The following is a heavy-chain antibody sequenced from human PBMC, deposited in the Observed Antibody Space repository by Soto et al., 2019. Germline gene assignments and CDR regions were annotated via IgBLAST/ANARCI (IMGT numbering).Heavy chain of an antibody. Sequence: GASVQVSCKASGYTFTSYAMHWVRQAPGQRLEWMGWINAGNGNTKYSQKFQGRVTITRDTSASTAYMELSSLRSEDTAVYYCARVKPPPVRSKAARSTGMDVWAQGTTFTVSS. CDR2: INAGNGNT. V-gene: IGHV1-3*01. CDR1: GYTFTSYA. CDR3: ARVKPPPVRSKAARSTGMDV. J-gene: IGHJ6*02. D-gene: IGHD6-6*01.